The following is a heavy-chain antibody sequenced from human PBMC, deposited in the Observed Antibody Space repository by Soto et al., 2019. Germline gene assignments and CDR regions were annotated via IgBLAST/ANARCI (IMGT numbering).Heavy chain of an antibody. J-gene: IGHJ6*02. CDR1: GFAFRSYE. D-gene: IGHD3-16*01. CDR2: ISITSAAI. CDR3: ARAAGIMTGGFNGMDV. Sequence: GESLCLSCTVSGFAFRSYEINWGRHPPGKGPEWVSYISITSAAIHYVDSLKSRFTISRDDAKNSVYLQMNSLRAEDSDIYYCARAAGIMTGGFNGMDVWGQGTTVTVSS. V-gene: IGHV3-48*03.